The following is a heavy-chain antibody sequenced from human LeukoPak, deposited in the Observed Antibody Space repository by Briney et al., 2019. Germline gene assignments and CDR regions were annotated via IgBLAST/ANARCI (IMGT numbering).Heavy chain of an antibody. Sequence: GGSLRLSCSASKFRFSDYGMHWVRQAPGKGLEWVAVISYDGSNKYYADSVKGRFTISRDNSKNTLYLQMNSLRAEDTAVYYCAKGPFGGSLYYFDYWGQGTLVTVSS. J-gene: IGHJ4*02. V-gene: IGHV3-30*18. CDR3: AKGPFGGSLYYFDY. CDR2: ISYDGSNK. D-gene: IGHD1-26*01. CDR1: KFRFSDYG.